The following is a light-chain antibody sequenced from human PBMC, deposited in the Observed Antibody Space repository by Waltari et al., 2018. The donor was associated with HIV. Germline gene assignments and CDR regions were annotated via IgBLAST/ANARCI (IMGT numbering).Light chain of an antibody. CDR2: QDN. Sequence: SYELTQPPSVSVSPGQTASITCSGDKLGDKYTSWYQQKSGRSPVLVIYQDNRRPSGIPERFSGSNSGNTATLTISGTQPLDEADYYCQAWDSSVVFGGGTKLTVL. CDR3: QAWDSSVV. CDR1: KLGDKY. J-gene: IGLJ2*01. V-gene: IGLV3-1*01.